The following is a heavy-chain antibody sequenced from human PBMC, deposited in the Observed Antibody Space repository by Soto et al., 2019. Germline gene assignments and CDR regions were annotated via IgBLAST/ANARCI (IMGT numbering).Heavy chain of an antibody. CDR1: GDTFSNYA. J-gene: IGHJ4*02. V-gene: IGHV1-69*06. D-gene: IGHD3-10*01. Sequence: QVQLVQSGAEVKTPGSSVKVSCKTSGDTFSNYAITWVRQAPGQGLEWMRGITPLFGTRNYAQKCQGRVTITADKSTSTAYMELNSLRSEDTAVYYCARDRFFGSGSYVPYAFDYWGQGTLVTVSS. CDR3: ARDRFFGSGSYVPYAFDY. CDR2: ITPLFGTR.